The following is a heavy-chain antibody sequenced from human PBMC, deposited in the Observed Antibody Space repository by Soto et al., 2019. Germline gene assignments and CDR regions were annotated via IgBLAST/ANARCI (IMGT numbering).Heavy chain of an antibody. CDR1: GGSIRSGGNY. Sequence: PSETLSLTCTVSGGSIRSGGNYWSWIRQHPGKGLEWIGYIYYSGSTYYNPSLKSRVTISVDTSKNQFSLKLSSVTAADTAVYYCARDTMVRGVKGMDVWGQGTTVTVSS. D-gene: IGHD3-10*01. V-gene: IGHV4-31*03. CDR3: ARDTMVRGVKGMDV. CDR2: IYYSGST. J-gene: IGHJ6*02.